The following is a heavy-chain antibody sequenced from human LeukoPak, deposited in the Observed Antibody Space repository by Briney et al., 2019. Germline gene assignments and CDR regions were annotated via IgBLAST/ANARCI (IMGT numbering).Heavy chain of an antibody. J-gene: IGHJ6*02. V-gene: IGHV3-74*01. CDR1: GFTFSSIA. CDR3: ARRGTGHGMDV. CDR2: INNDGSSA. D-gene: IGHD1-1*01. Sequence: GGSLRLSCAASGFTFSSIAMSWVRQVPGKGLVWVSRINNDGSSASYVDSVKGRFTISRDNAKNTLFLQMNSLRAEDTAVYYCARRGTGHGMDVWGQGTTVIVSS.